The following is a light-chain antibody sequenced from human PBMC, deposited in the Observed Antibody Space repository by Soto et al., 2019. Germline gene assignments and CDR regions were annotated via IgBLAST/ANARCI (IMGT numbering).Light chain of an antibody. Sequence: IQMTQSPSTLYASVGDRVPITCRASQSISSWVAWYQQKPGKAPRFLIFQASSLESGVPSRFSGSGSGTEFTLTISNLQPDDFATYYCQQYKSYSTLGQGTKVDIK. J-gene: IGKJ2*01. CDR3: QQYKSYST. CDR2: QAS. V-gene: IGKV1-5*03. CDR1: QSISSW.